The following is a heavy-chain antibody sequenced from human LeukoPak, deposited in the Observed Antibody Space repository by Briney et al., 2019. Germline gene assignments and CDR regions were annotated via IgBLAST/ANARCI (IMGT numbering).Heavy chain of an antibody. D-gene: IGHD6-19*01. V-gene: IGHV5-51*01. J-gene: IGHJ4*02. CDR3: ARQIRYSSGWYDY. Sequence: GESLKISCKGSGYTFTSYWIGWVRQMPGKGLEWIGIIYPGDSDTRYSPSFQGQVTISADKSISTAYLQWSSLKASDTAIYYCARQIRYSSGWYDYWGQGTLVTVSS. CDR2: IYPGDSDT. CDR1: GYTFTSYW.